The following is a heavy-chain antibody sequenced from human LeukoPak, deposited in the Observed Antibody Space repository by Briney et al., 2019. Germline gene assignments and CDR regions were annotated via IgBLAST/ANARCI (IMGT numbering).Heavy chain of an antibody. V-gene: IGHV4-59*01. Sequence: PSETLSLTCSVFGDSINNYYWTWIRKPPGKGLEWIGYIHYSRSTNYNPSLKSRVTISGDTSKNQFSLKLTSVTAADTAVYYCARREGYNFDYWGQGTLVTVSS. D-gene: IGHD5-24*01. CDR3: ARREGYNFDY. J-gene: IGHJ4*02. CDR2: IHYSRST. CDR1: GDSINNYY.